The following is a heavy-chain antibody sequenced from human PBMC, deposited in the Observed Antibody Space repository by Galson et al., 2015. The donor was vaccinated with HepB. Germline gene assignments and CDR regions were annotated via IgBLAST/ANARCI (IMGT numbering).Heavy chain of an antibody. Sequence: SVKVSCKASGGTFSSYAISWVRQAPGRGLEWMGGIIPIFGTANYAQKFQGRVTITADESTSTAYMELSSLRSEDTAVYYCASSTVTTLYNWFDPWGQGTLVTVSS. CDR2: IIPIFGTA. V-gene: IGHV1-69*13. CDR1: GGTFSSYA. CDR3: ASSTVTTLYNWFDP. D-gene: IGHD4-17*01. J-gene: IGHJ5*02.